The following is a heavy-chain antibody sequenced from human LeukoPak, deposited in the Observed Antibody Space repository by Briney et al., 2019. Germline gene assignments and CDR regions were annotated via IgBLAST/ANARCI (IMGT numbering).Heavy chain of an antibody. CDR1: GYTFTGYY. D-gene: IGHD3-10*01. CDR3: ARWVSGVRGGQVIAGYYFYMDV. V-gene: IGHV1-2*02. Sequence: GASVKVSCKASGYTFTGYYMHWVRQAPGQGLEWMGWINPNSGGTNYAQKLQGRVTMTRDTSISTDYMELSRLRSDETAVYYCARWVSGVRGGQVIAGYYFYMDVWRKGTTVTVSS. CDR2: INPNSGGT. J-gene: IGHJ6*03.